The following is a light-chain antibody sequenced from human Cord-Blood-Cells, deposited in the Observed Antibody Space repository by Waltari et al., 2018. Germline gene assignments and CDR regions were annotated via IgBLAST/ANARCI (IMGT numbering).Light chain of an antibody. CDR2: DDS. CDR1: NIGSKS. Sequence: SYVLTQPPSVSVAPGQTPRITCGGTNIGSKSVHWYQQKPGQAPVLVVYDDSDRPSGIPERFSGSNSGNTATLTISRVEAGDEADYYCQVWDSSSDLFVFGTGTKVTVL. CDR3: QVWDSSSDLFV. J-gene: IGLJ1*01. V-gene: IGLV3-21*02.